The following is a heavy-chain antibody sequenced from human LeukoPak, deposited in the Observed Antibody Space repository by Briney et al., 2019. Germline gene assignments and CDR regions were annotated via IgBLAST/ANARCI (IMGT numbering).Heavy chain of an antibody. CDR1: GDSVSSNSAA. CDR2: TYYRSKWYN. CDR3: AREYVGITMTGFLGFDP. J-gene: IGHJ5*02. V-gene: IGHV6-1*01. D-gene: IGHD3-22*01. Sequence: SQTLSLTCAISGDSVSSNSAAWNWIRQSPSRGLEWLGRTYYRSKWYNDYAVSVKSRITINPDTSKNQFSLQLNSVAPEDTAVYYCAREYVGITMTGFLGFDPWGQGTLVTVSS.